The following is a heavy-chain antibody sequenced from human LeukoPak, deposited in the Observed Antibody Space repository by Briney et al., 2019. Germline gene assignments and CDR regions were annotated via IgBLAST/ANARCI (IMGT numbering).Heavy chain of an antibody. CDR1: GGSFSGYY. V-gene: IGHV4-34*01. CDR2: INHSGST. CDR3: ARGSQAYYYYGMDV. J-gene: IGHJ6*02. Sequence: SETLSLICAVYGGSFSGYYWSWIRQPPGKGLEWIGEINHSGSTNYNPSLKSRVTISVDTSENQFSLKLSSVTAADTAVYYCARGSQAYYYYGMDVWGQGTTVTVSS.